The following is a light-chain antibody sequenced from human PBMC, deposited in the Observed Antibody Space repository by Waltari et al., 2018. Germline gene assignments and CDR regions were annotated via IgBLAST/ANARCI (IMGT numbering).Light chain of an antibody. CDR2: DAS. Sequence: EIVLTQSPATLSLSPGERATLSCRASQSVSSYLAWYQQKAGQAPRLLIYDASNRATGIPARFSGSGSGTDFTLTISSLEPEDFAVYYCRQRSNWPWTFGQGTKVEIK. V-gene: IGKV3-11*01. CDR3: RQRSNWPWT. J-gene: IGKJ1*01. CDR1: QSVSSY.